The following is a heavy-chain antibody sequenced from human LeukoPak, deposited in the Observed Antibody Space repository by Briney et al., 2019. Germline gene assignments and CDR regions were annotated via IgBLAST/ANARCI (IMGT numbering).Heavy chain of an antibody. J-gene: IGHJ4*02. CDR3: ARHSDYGDY. CDR2: IYHSGST. V-gene: IGHV4-38-2*02. D-gene: IGHD2-21*01. Sequence: SETLSLTCTVSGYSISSGYYWGWIRQPPGKGLEWIGSIYHSGSTYYNPSLKSRVTISVDTSKNQFSLKLSSVTAADAAVYYCARHSDYGDYWGQGTLVTVSS. CDR1: GYSISSGYY.